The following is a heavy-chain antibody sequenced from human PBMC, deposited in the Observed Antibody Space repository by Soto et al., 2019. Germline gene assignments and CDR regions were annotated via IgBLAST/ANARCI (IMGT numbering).Heavy chain of an antibody. V-gene: IGHV4-61*01. Sequence: QVQLQESGPGLVKPSETLSLTCTVSGGSVSSGTHYWSWIRQPPGKGLEWIGYIYYTGSTKYNPSLKSRVTVSVDTSKNQFSLKMSSVTAADTAVYYCVRDPLDYGVPAGGMDVWGHGTTVTVSS. CDR2: IYYTGST. CDR3: VRDPLDYGVPAGGMDV. CDR1: GGSVSSGTHY. D-gene: IGHD4-17*01. J-gene: IGHJ6*02.